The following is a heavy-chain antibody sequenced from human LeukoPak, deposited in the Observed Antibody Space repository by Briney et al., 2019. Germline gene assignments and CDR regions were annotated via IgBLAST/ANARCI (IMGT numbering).Heavy chain of an antibody. CDR1: GGSISSGGYY. D-gene: IGHD6-13*01. J-gene: IGHJ4*02. CDR3: ARDRPGGSSLDY. CDR2: IYYSGST. V-gene: IGHV4-31*03. Sequence: SETLSLTCTVSGGSISSGGYYWSWIRQHPGKGLEWIGYIYYSGSTYYNPSLKSRVTISVDTSKNQFSLKLSSVTAADTAVYYCARDRPGGSSLDYWGQGTLVTVSS.